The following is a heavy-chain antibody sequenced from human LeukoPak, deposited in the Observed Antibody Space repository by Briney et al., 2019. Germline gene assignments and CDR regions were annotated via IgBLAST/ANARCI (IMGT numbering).Heavy chain of an antibody. V-gene: IGHV3-23*01. CDR3: AKRMIRGVNHDAFDL. CDR2: ISISEGST. Sequence: GGSLRLSCAASGFTFSTYAMTWVRQAPGKGLEWVSSISISEGSTSYADSVRGRFTISRDNSKNTLYLQMNSLRAEDTAVYYCAKRMIRGVNHDAFDLWGQGTMVTVSS. CDR1: GFTFSTYA. D-gene: IGHD3-10*01. J-gene: IGHJ3*01.